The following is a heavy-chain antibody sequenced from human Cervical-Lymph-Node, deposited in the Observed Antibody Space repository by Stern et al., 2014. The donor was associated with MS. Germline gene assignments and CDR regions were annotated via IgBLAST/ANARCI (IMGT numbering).Heavy chain of an antibody. CDR2: SSAYNGNT. D-gene: IGHD2-15*01. Sequence: MQMVESGAEVKQPGASVKVSCKASGYTFTSYGISWVRQAPGQGLEWMGWSSAYNGNTNYAQELQGRVTMTTDTSTSTAYMELRSLRSDDTAVYYCARGLLGSENAFDIWGQGTMVTVSS. V-gene: IGHV1-18*01. J-gene: IGHJ3*02. CDR1: GYTFTSYG. CDR3: ARGLLGSENAFDI.